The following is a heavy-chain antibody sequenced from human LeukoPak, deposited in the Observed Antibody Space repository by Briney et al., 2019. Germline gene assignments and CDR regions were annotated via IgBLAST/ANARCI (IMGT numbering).Heavy chain of an antibody. CDR2: IIDSGDIT. Sequence: GGSLRLSCAASGFTFSSYAMSWVRQAPGKGLEWVSDIIDSGDITYYADSVKGRFTISRDNSKNAMYLQMNSLRAEDTAVYYCTKVNGYCSGGSCYSSGSYYYYGMDVWGKGTTVTVSS. D-gene: IGHD2-15*01. J-gene: IGHJ6*04. V-gene: IGHV3-23*01. CDR3: TKVNGYCSGGSCYSSGSYYYYGMDV. CDR1: GFTFSSYA.